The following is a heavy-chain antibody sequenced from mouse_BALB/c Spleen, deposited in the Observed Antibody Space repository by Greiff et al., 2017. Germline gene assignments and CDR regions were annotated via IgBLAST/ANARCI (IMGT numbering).Heavy chain of an antibody. Sequence: VHLVESGPGLVAPSQSLSITCTVSGFSLTSYDISWIRQPPGKGLEWLGVIWTGGGTNYNSAFMSRLSISKDNSKSQVFLKMNSLQTDDTAIYYCVRRDYYGSSYAMDYWGQGTSVTVSS. CDR2: IWTGGGT. CDR1: GFSLTSYD. CDR3: VRRDYYGSSYAMDY. V-gene: IGHV2-9-2*01. D-gene: IGHD1-1*01. J-gene: IGHJ4*01.